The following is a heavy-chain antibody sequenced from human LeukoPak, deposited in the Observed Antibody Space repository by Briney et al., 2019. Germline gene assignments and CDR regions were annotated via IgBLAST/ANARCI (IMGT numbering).Heavy chain of an antibody. CDR3: ARLGVGTLDY. D-gene: IGHD3-16*01. CDR1: GFTVNSNS. V-gene: IGHV3-53*01. CDR2: IYSGGST. J-gene: IGHJ4*02. Sequence: PGGSLRLSCVASGFTVNSNSMSWVRRAPGKGLEWVSVIYSGGSTYYADSVKGRFTISRDSSKNTLYFQMNTLRAEDTAVYYCARLGVGTLDYWGQGTLVTVSS.